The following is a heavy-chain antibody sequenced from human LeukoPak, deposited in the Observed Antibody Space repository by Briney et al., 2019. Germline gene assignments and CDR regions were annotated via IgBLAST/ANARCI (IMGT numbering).Heavy chain of an antibody. D-gene: IGHD1-26*01. J-gene: IGHJ3*02. CDR3: ARWRLGATHAFDI. V-gene: IGHV1-18*04. CDR1: GYSFTAFY. CDR2: ISAYNGNT. Sequence: GASVKVSCKTSGYSFTAFYIHWVRQAPGQGLEWMGWISAYNGNTNYAQKLQGRVTMTTDTSTSTAYMELRSLRSDDTAVYYCARWRLGATHAFDIWGQGTMVTVSS.